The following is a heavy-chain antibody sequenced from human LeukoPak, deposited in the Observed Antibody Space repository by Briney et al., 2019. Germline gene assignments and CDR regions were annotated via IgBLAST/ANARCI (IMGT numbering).Heavy chain of an antibody. CDR3: AKPNYYDTTDDKPYPTHFDY. CDR2: IGGSGTKT. D-gene: IGHD3-22*01. Sequence: PGGSLRLSCAASGFSFTKYAMSWVRQAAGEGLEWASAIGGSGTKTFYAESVKGRFTISRDNSNTILFLQMDSLRAEDTAMYYCAKPNYYDTTDDKPYPTHFDYWGQGALVTVSS. V-gene: IGHV3-23*01. J-gene: IGHJ4*02. CDR1: GFSFTKYA.